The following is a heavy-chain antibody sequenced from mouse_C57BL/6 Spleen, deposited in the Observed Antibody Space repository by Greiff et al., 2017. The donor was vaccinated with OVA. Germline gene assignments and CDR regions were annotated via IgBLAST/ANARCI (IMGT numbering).Heavy chain of an antibody. Sequence: DVKLQESGPGMVKPSQSLSLTCTVTGYSITSGYDWHWIRHFPGNKLEWMGYISYSGSTNYNPSLKSRISITHDTSKNHFFLKLNSVTTEDTATYYCARTYYGSSPYWYFDVWGTGTTVTVSS. D-gene: IGHD1-1*01. CDR3: ARTYYGSSPYWYFDV. CDR2: ISYSGST. V-gene: IGHV3-1*01. CDR1: GYSITSGYD. J-gene: IGHJ1*03.